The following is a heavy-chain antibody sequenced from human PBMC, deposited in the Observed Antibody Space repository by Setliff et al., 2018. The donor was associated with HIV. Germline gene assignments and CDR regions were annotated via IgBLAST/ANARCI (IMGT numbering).Heavy chain of an antibody. V-gene: IGHV1-69*13. CDR1: GYTFTSYA. CDR2: IIPIFDTA. D-gene: IGHD5-12*01. J-gene: IGHJ4*02. CDR3: ARVGERWLQFYYFDN. Sequence: SVKVSCKASGYTFTSYAIHWVRQAPGQRLEWMGGIIPIFDTANYAQKFQGRVTITADESTSTSSMELSSLGSEDTAVYYCARVGERWLQFYYFDNWGQGTLVTVSS.